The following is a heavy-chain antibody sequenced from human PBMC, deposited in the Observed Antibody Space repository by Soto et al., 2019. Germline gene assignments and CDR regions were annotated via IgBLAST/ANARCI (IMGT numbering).Heavy chain of an antibody. D-gene: IGHD3-22*01. J-gene: IGHJ4*02. CDR2: IYYSGST. V-gene: IGHV4-61*01. CDR1: GGSFSDYSWN. Sequence: PSETLSLTCAVYGGSFSDYSWNWSWIRQPPGKGLEWIGYIYYSGSTNYNPSLKSRVTISVDTSKNQFSLKLSSVTAADTAVYYCARGDVVVIGYWGQGTLVTVSS. CDR3: ARGDVVVIGY.